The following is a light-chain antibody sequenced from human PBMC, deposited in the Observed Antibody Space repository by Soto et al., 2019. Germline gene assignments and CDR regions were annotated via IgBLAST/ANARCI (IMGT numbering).Light chain of an antibody. CDR2: DVS. CDR3: QQYGATPQLT. Sequence: EIVLTQSPATLSLSLGERATLSCGASQSISSNSLAWYQQKPGLAPRLLIYDVSRRATDIPDRFGGSGSGTDFTLTISRLEPEDFAVYYCQQYGATPQLTFGGGTKVDIK. J-gene: IGKJ4*01. V-gene: IGKV3D-20*01. CDR1: QSISSNS.